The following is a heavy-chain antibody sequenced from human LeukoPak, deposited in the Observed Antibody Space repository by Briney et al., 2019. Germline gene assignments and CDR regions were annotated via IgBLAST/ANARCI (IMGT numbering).Heavy chain of an antibody. J-gene: IGHJ4*02. Sequence: GGSLRLSCAASGFTFSHYWMSWVRQAPGKGLEWVAFIWYDGSNKYYADSVKGRFTISRDNSKNTVYLQMNSLRVEDTAVYYCARELSPAVKFYFDSWGQGTQVTVSS. CDR2: IWYDGSNK. CDR1: GFTFSHYW. CDR3: ARELSPAVKFYFDS. V-gene: IGHV3-33*08. D-gene: IGHD2/OR15-2a*01.